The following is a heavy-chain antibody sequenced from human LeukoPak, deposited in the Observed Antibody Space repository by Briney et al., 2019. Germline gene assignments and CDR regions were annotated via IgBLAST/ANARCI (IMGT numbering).Heavy chain of an antibody. CDR2: IWYDGSNK. CDR1: GFTFSSYG. Sequence: PGGSLRLSCAASGFTFSSYGMHWVRQAPGKGLEWVAGIWYDGSNKYYADSVKGRCTISRDNSKNTLYLQMNNLRAEDTAVYYRARALGYCSSTSCYADYYYYYGMDVWGQGTTVTVSS. J-gene: IGHJ6*02. D-gene: IGHD2-2*01. CDR3: ARALGYCSSTSCYADYYYYYGMDV. V-gene: IGHV3-33*01.